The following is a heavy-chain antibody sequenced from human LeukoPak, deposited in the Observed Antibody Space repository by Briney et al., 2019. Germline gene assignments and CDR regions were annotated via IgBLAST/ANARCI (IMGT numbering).Heavy chain of an antibody. D-gene: IGHD3-10*01. Sequence: GASVKVSCKASRDTFSSYGISWVRQSPGQGLEWMGIINPSGGSTSYAQKFQGRVTMTRDTSTSTVYMELSSLRSEDTAVYYCARRGSLGAFDIWGQGTMVTVSS. CDR1: RDTFSSYG. J-gene: IGHJ3*02. V-gene: IGHV1-46*01. CDR2: INPSGGST. CDR3: ARRGSLGAFDI.